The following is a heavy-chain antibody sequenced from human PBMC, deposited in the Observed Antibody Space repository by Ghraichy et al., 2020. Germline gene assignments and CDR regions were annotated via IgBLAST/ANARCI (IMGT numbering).Heavy chain of an antibody. Sequence: ASVKVSCKTSGYTSTAYVIHWVRQAPGQRLEWMGWINPGNGHTKYSQRLQGRVSFTRDTSANTAYMELSSLGSEDTAVYYCAREPGTRVVGDDGFDIWGQGTLVTVSS. V-gene: IGHV1-3*01. CDR3: AREPGTRVVGDDGFDI. J-gene: IGHJ3*02. CDR2: INPGNGHT. CDR1: GYTSTAYV. D-gene: IGHD2-15*01.